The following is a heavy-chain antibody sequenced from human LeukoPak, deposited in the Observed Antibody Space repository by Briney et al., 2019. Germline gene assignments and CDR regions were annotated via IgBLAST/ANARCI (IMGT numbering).Heavy chain of an antibody. CDR2: ISGSGDNT. D-gene: IGHD5-24*01. V-gene: IGHV3-23*01. Sequence: PGGSLRLSCAVSGFTFSDYAMSWVRQAPGKGLEWVSGISGSGDNTYYADSVKGRFTISRDNSKNTLYLQMNSLRAEDAAVYYCAKDLQLHYWGQGALVTVSS. J-gene: IGHJ4*02. CDR3: AKDLQLHY. CDR1: GFTFSDYA.